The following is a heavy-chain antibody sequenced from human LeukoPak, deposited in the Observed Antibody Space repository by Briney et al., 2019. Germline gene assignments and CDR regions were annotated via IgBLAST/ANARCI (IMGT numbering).Heavy chain of an antibody. D-gene: IGHD3-9*01. V-gene: IGHV3-30*18. J-gene: IGHJ6*02. CDR1: GFSFTRYG. CDR3: AKDNDILTGLGYAMDV. Sequence: GGSLRLSCVASGFSFTRYGMQWVRQAPGKGLDWLAVISNDGRNEYYADSVKGRFTISRDNSKNTLYLQMNSLRAEDTAVYYCAKDNDILTGLGYAMDVRGQGTTVTVSS. CDR2: ISNDGRNE.